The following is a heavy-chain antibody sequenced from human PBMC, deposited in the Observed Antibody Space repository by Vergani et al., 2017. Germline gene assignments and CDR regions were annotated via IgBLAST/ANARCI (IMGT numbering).Heavy chain of an antibody. V-gene: IGHV1-69*13. CDR2: IIPIFGTT. CDR1: GGTFSSNS. D-gene: IGHD3-22*01. Sequence: QGQLAQSGAEVKKPGSSVKVSCKASGGTFSSNSIRWVRQAPGQGLEWMGRIIPIFGTTSYAQKFQGRVTILEDESTSTAYMELSSLRSEDTAVYYCARSSGYYSYYFDFWGQGTLVTVSS. J-gene: IGHJ4*02. CDR3: ARSSGYYSYYFDF.